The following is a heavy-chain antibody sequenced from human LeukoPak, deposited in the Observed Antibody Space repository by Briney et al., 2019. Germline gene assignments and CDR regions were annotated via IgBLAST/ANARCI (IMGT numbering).Heavy chain of an antibody. J-gene: IGHJ5*02. CDR1: GFTFSSYW. Sequence: GGSLRLSCAASGFTFSSYWMHWVRQAPGKGLEWVSAVSGSGGSTYYADSVKGRFTISRDNSRNTLYLQMNSLRAEDTAVYYCAKDGPLGWFDPWGQGTLVTVSS. D-gene: IGHD3-16*01. V-gene: IGHV3-23*01. CDR3: AKDGPLGWFDP. CDR2: VSGSGGST.